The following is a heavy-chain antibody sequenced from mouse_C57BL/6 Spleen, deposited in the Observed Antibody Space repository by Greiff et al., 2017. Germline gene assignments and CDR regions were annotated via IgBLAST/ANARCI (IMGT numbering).Heavy chain of an antibody. V-gene: IGHV1-53*01. D-gene: IGHD1-1*01. Sequence: QVQLQQPGTELVKPGASVKLSCKASGYTFTSYWMHWVKQRPGQGLEWIGNINPSNGGTNYNEKFKSKATLTVDKSSSTAYMQLSSLTSEDSAVXYCARSYYYGSSYGAWFAYWGQGTLVTVSA. CDR2: INPSNGGT. CDR1: GYTFTSYW. CDR3: ARSYYYGSSYGAWFAY. J-gene: IGHJ3*01.